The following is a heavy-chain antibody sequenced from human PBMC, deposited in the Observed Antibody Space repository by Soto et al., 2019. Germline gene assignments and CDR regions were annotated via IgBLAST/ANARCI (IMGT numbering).Heavy chain of an antibody. J-gene: IGHJ6*02. V-gene: IGHV4-61*01. Sequence: PSETLSLTCTVSGCSVSSGSYNWTWIRLPPGQGREWIGHSYSRGNTNFNPSLRSRVTMSLDTSKNQFSLKLNSATAPAASCCDCARDTSSHPLPADSLYYRVAVWGQGTTVTVSS. CDR1: GCSVSSGSYN. CDR2: SYSRGNT. D-gene: IGHD3-16*01. CDR3: ARDTSSHPLPADSLYYRVAV.